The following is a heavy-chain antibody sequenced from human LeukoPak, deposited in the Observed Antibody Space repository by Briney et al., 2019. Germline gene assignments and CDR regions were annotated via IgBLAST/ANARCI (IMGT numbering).Heavy chain of an antibody. J-gene: IGHJ4*02. CDR3: ARDSEDIVVVVAAM. D-gene: IGHD2-15*01. CDR1: GYTFTGYY. CDR2: INPNSGGT. V-gene: IGHV1-2*06. Sequence: ASVKVSCKASGYTFTGYYMHWVRQAPGQGLEWMGRINPNSGGTTYAQKFQGRVTMTRDTSISTAYMELSRLRSDDTAVYYCARDSEDIVVVVAAMWGQGTLVTVSS.